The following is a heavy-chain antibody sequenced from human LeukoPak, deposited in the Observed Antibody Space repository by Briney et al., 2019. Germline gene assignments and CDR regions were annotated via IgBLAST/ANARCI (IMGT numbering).Heavy chain of an antibody. J-gene: IGHJ4*02. V-gene: IGHV4-4*07. CDR3: ARATRWVPFDY. Sequence: PSETLSLTCTVSGGSVSSYYWSWIRQPAGRGLEWIGRIYTSGSTNYNPSLKSRVTISVDKSKNQFSLKLSSVTAADTAVYYCARATRWVPFDYWGQGTLVTVSS. D-gene: IGHD4-23*01. CDR2: IYTSGST. CDR1: GGSVSSYY.